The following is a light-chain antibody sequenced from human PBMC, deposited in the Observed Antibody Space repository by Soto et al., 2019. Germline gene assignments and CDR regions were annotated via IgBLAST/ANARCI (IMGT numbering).Light chain of an antibody. J-gene: IGKJ2*01. V-gene: IGKV3-20*01. CDR3: QQYGSSPYT. CDR2: GAS. Sequence: EIVLTQSPGTLSLSPGERATLSCRASQSFSSSYLAWYQHEPGQAPRLLIYGASSRATGIPDRFSGSGSGTDFTLTISRLEPEDFAVYYCQQYGSSPYTFGQGTKLEIK. CDR1: QSFSSSY.